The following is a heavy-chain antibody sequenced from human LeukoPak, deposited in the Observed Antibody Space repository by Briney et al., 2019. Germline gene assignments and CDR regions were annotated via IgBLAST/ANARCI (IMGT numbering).Heavy chain of an antibody. CDR2: INHSGST. V-gene: IGHV4-34*01. D-gene: IGHD3-9*01. Sequence: SETLSLTCAVYGGSFSGYYWSWIRQPPGKGLEWIGEINHSGSTNYKPSLKSRVTISVDTSKNQFSLKLSSVPAADTAVYYCARCSVLRYFDWLLESWYFDLWGRGTLVTVSS. CDR1: GGSFSGYY. J-gene: IGHJ2*01. CDR3: ARCSVLRYFDWLLESWYFDL.